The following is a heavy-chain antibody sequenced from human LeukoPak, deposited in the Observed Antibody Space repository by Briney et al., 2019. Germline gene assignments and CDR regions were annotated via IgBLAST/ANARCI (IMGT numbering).Heavy chain of an antibody. CDR1: GFTFNYAW. D-gene: IGHD5-12*01. Sequence: GGSLRLSCAASGFTFNYAWMSWVRQAPGKGLEWVGRIKNKSAGGTTDYAAPVKGRFTISRDDSKNMLYLQINSLKTEDTGVYYVFQAAQLVVATGWFDPWGQGTLVIVSS. CDR3: FQAAQLVVATGWFDP. J-gene: IGHJ5*02. CDR2: IKNKSAGGTT. V-gene: IGHV3-15*01.